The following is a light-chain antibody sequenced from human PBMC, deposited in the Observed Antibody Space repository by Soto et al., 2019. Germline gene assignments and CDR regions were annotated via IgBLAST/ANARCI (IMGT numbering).Light chain of an antibody. J-gene: IGKJ3*01. CDR2: DAS. Sequence: DIQMTQSPSSLSASVGDRVTVTCQSSQDISNYLNWYQQKPGKAPKLLIYDASTLETGVPSRFSGSGFGTDFTLTISSLQPEDIGTYYCQQYDILPLTFGPGTKVEI. V-gene: IGKV1-33*01. CDR1: QDISNY. CDR3: QQYDILPLT.